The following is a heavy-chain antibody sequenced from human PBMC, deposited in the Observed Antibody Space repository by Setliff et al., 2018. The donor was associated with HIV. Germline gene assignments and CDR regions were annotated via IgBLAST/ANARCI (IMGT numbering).Heavy chain of an antibody. CDR2: IYTSGIA. J-gene: IGHJ6*03. CDR1: GDSISSYY. V-gene: IGHV4-4*08. D-gene: IGHD3-10*01. CDR3: ARDRRGYYYGSGSCYMDV. Sequence: ETLSLTCTVSGDSISSYYWSWIRQPPGKGLEWIGYIYTSGIADYSPSLKSRVTISGDTSKNQFSLKLSSVTAADTAVYYCARDRRGYYYGSGSCYMDVWGAGTTVTVSS.